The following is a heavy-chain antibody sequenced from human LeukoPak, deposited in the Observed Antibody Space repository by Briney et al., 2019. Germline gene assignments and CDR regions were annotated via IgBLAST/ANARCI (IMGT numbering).Heavy chain of an antibody. J-gene: IGHJ4*02. D-gene: IGHD5-18*01. CDR2: IGSSSSYI. V-gene: IGHV3-21*01. Sequence: GGSLRLSCAASGFTFSSYSMNWVRQAPGQGLEWVSSIGSSSSYIYYADSVKGRFTISRDNAKNSLHLQMSSLRAEDTAVYYRAASTKDPAMVDYWGQGTLVTVSS. CDR3: AASTKDPAMVDY. CDR1: GFTFSSYS.